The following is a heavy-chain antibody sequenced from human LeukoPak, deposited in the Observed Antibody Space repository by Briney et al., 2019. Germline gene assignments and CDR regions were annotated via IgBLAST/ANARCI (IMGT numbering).Heavy chain of an antibody. V-gene: IGHV3-7*03. CDR2: IKQDGSEK. CDR3: ATINPGTMVRGVIGLYYGMDV. D-gene: IGHD3-10*01. Sequence: GRSLRLSCAASGFTFSSYWMSWVRQAPGKGLEWVANIKQDGSEKYYVDSVKGRFTISRDNAKNSLYLQMNSLRAEDTAVYYCATINPGTMVRGVIGLYYGMDVWGQGTTVTVSS. J-gene: IGHJ6*02. CDR1: GFTFSSYW.